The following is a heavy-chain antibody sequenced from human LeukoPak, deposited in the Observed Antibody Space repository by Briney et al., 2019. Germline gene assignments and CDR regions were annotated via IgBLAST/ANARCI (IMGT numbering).Heavy chain of an antibody. CDR1: ADSMNNYY. J-gene: IGHJ4*02. CDR3: AKTGSLLGRFLDH. CDR2: MHPGGTT. V-gene: IGHV4-59*01. Sequence: SETLSLTCSVFADSMNNYYWTWIRQPPGKGLEWVGNMHPGGTTKFHPSLEGRVTMSIDTSNKQSSLRLRSVTAADTATYYCAKTGSLLGRFLDHWGPGALV. D-gene: IGHD3-16*01.